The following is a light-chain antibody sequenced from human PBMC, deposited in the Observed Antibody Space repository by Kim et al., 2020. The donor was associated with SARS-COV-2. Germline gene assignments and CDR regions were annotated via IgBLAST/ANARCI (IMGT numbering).Light chain of an antibody. CDR2: GKN. Sequence: GQTVTITCQGDSLRSYYASWYQQKPGQAPVLVIYGKNNRPSGIPDRFSGSSSGNTASLTITGAQAEDEADYYCNSRDSSGNHLGVVFGGGTKLTVL. CDR1: SLRSYY. J-gene: IGLJ2*01. V-gene: IGLV3-19*01. CDR3: NSRDSSGNHLGVV.